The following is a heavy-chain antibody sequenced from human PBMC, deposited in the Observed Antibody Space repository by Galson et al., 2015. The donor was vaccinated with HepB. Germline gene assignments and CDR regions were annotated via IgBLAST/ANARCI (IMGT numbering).Heavy chain of an antibody. D-gene: IGHD3-10*01. Sequence: SETLSLTCTASGGSISSSSHFWVWIRQSPGKGLEWIGSIFYSGSTYYNPSLKSRVTISVDTSKNQFSLNLNSVTAAGTARYYCARDTLGVKAFDNWGQGTQVTVSS. V-gene: IGHV4-39*07. CDR1: GGSISSSSHF. CDR2: IFYSGST. CDR3: ARDTLGVKAFDN. J-gene: IGHJ4*02.